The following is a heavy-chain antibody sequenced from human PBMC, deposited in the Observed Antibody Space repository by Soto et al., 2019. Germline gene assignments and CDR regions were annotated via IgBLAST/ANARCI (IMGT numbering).Heavy chain of an antibody. V-gene: IGHV1-69*06. CDR2: IIPIFGTA. D-gene: IGHD6-25*01. Sequence: QVQLVQSGAEVKKPGSSVKVSCKASGGTFSSYAISWVRQAPGQGLEWMGGIIPIFGTANYAQKFQGRVTITSNKPTSKGNMELSNMKSENTAWDDDAGRSGYGSESRGGGYFDYWGHGTLVTVSS. J-gene: IGHJ4*01. CDR1: GGTFSSYA. CDR3: AGRSGYGSESRGGGYFDY.